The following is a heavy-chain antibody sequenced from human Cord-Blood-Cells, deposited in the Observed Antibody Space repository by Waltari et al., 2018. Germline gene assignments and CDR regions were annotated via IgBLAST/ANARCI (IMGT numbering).Heavy chain of an antibody. J-gene: IGHJ4*02. CDR2: MNPDSGNT. V-gene: IGHV1-8*01. D-gene: IGHD6-6*01. CDR3: ARGMLKQLDFDY. Sequence: QVELVQLGVKVKKLRASLKDSCKVTGNGSPSAYFKWLAQATGQGLEWMGWMNPDSGNTCYAQKFQGRVTMTRNTSISTAYMGLSSLRSEDTALYYCARGMLKQLDFDYWGQGTLVTVSS. CDR1: GNGSPSAY.